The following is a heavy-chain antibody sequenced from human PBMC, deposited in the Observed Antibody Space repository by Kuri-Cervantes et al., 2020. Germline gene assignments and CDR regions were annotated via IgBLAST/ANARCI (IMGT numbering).Heavy chain of an antibody. CDR3: ARPHYSSTSCYAQTYYYYYGMDV. D-gene: IGHD2-2*01. CDR2: IIPIFGTG. J-gene: IGHJ6*02. CDR1: GGTFSSYA. V-gene: IGHV1-69*01. Sequence: SVNVSCKASGGTFSSYAISWVRQAPGQGLEWVGGIIPIFGTGNYAQKFQGRVTITADESTSTAYMELSRLRSEDTAVYYCARPHYSSTSCYAQTYYYYYGMDVWGQGTTVTVSS.